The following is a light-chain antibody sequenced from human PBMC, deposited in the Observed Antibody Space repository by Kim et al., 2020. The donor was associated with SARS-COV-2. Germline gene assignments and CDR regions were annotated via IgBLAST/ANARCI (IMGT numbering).Light chain of an antibody. CDR1: HGISSY. CDR2: SAS. V-gene: IGKV1-8*01. J-gene: IGKJ5*01. Sequence: AIRITQSPSSLSASTGDRVTFTCRASHGISSYLAWYQQKPGKAPKLLIYSASSLQSGVPSRFSGSGSGTDFTLTISSLQSEDFATYFCQQYYTFPSITFGQGTRLEIK. CDR3: QQYYTFPSIT.